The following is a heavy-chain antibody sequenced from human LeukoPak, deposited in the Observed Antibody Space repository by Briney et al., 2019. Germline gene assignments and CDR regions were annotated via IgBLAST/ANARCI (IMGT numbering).Heavy chain of an antibody. CDR1: GGTFSSYA. Sequence: SVKVSCKASGGTFSSYAISWVRQAPGQGLEWMGRIIPILGIANYAQKFQGRVTITADKSTSTAYMELSSLRSEDTAVYYCARDSGTSLGYCSGGSCRDFDYWGQGTLVTVSS. CDR2: IIPILGIA. D-gene: IGHD2-15*01. CDR3: ARDSGTSLGYCSGGSCRDFDY. J-gene: IGHJ4*02. V-gene: IGHV1-69*04.